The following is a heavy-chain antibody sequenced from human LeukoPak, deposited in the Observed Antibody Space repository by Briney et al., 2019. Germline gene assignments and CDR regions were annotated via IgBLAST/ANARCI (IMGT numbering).Heavy chain of an antibody. V-gene: IGHV3-7*03. Sequence: GGSLRLSCAGSGFTFSNYWMSWVRQAPGKGPEWVANIKQDGSENSYVDSVKGRFTISRDNAKNSLYLQMNSLRVEDTAVYYCARVRGSGCLDYWGQGSLVTVSS. CDR1: GFTFSNYW. D-gene: IGHD6-25*01. CDR3: ARVRGSGCLDY. J-gene: IGHJ4*02. CDR2: IKQDGSEN.